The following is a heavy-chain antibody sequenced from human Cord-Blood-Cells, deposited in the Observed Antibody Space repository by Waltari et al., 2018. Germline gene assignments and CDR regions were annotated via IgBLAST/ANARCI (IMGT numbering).Heavy chain of an antibody. CDR1: GGTFTSYA. Sequence: QVQLVQSGAEVKKPGSSVKVSCKASGGTFTSYAISWVRTAPGQGLEWKVGIIRIFGTANYAQKLQGRVTITADESTSTAYMELSSLRSEDTAVYYCARDGEAYCGGDCYDAFDIWGQGTMVTVSS. D-gene: IGHD2-21*01. CDR2: IIRIFGTA. CDR3: ARDGEAYCGGDCYDAFDI. J-gene: IGHJ3*02. V-gene: IGHV1-69*01.